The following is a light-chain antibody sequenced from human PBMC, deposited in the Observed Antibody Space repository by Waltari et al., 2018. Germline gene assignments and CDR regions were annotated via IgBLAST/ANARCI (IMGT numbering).Light chain of an antibody. CDR3: QQYNNWPRT. Sequence: EIVMTQSPATLSVSPGERATLSCRASQSVRSHLAWYQQNPGQAPRLLIYGAATRPTGIPARFSGSGSGTEFTLTISSLQSEDFAVYYCQQYNNWPRTFGQGTKVEIK. V-gene: IGKV3-15*01. J-gene: IGKJ1*01. CDR1: QSVRSH. CDR2: GAA.